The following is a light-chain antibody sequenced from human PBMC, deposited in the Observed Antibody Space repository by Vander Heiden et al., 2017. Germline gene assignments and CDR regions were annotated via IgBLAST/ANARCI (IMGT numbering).Light chain of an antibody. V-gene: IGLV8-61*01. J-gene: IGLJ3*02. CDR2: STN. CDR1: SGSESIDYY. CDR3: VLYMGSGIWV. Sequence: QTVVTQEPSFSVSPGGTVTRTCGLSSGSESIDYYPSWDQQTPGQAPRTLNHSTNSLSPGVPDRSSGTSLENKAALPITGAQADDASLYYCVLYMGSGIWVFGGGTKLTVL.